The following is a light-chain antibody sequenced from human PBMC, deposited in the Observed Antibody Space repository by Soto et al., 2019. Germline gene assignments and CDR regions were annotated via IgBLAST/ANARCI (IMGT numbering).Light chain of an antibody. CDR2: GAF. J-gene: IGKJ5*01. CDR3: QQYVSLPIT. Sequence: LVMTQSPATLSVSPGERATLSCRASQSVSSNLAWYQQKPGQAPRLLIYGAFSRATGIPDRFSGSGSGTDFTLTINRVAPEDFAVYYCQQYVSLPITFGQGTRLEIK. V-gene: IGKV3-20*01. CDR1: QSVSSN.